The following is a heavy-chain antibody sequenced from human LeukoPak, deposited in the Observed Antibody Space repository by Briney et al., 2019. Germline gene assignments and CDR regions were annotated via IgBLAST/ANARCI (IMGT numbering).Heavy chain of an antibody. D-gene: IGHD3-22*01. CDR2: IIPIFGTA. Sequence: SXXVSCKASGGTFISYAISWVRQAPGQGLEWMGGIIPIFGTANYAQKFQGRVTITTDESTSTAYMELSSLRSEDTAVYYCASPTAYYYDSSGFDIWGQGTMVTVSS. CDR1: GGTFISYA. V-gene: IGHV1-69*05. J-gene: IGHJ3*02. CDR3: ASPTAYYYDSSGFDI.